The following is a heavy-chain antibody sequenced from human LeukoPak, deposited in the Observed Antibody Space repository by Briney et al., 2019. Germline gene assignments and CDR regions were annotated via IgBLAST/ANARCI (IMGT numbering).Heavy chain of an antibody. CDR1: GFTFRNFW. CDR2: IKEDASKI. D-gene: IGHD2-21*02. V-gene: IGHV3-7*01. Sequence: GGSLRLSCAASGFTFRNFWMSWVRQAPGKGLEWVADIKEDASKIYYLDSVKGRFTISRDNAKNSLYLQMNSLRAEDTAVYYCARGGVTAIRSDAFDIWGQGTMVTVSS. CDR3: ARGGVTAIRSDAFDI. J-gene: IGHJ3*02.